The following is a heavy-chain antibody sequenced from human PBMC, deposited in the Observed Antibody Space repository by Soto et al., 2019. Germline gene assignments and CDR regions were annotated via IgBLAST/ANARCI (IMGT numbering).Heavy chain of an antibody. CDR3: AVLLGGYGSGSYYNEPYDYDGMDV. CDR2: INHSGST. CDR1: GGSFSGYY. J-gene: IGHJ6*02. Sequence: QVQLQQWGAGLLKPSETLSLTCAVYGGSFSGYYWRWIRQPPGKGLEWIGEINHSGSTNYNPSLKRRVTISVDTSKNQFSLKLSSVPAADTAVYYCAVLLGGYGSGSYYNEPYDYDGMDVWGQGTTVTVSS. V-gene: IGHV4-34*01. D-gene: IGHD3-10*01.